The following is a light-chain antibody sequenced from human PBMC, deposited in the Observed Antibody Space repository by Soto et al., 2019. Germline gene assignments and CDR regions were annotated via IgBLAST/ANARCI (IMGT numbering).Light chain of an antibody. CDR3: QHYNYWPPWT. J-gene: IGKJ1*01. V-gene: IGKV3-15*01. CDR2: GAS. CDR1: QSVSSN. Sequence: EIVMTQSPATLSVSPGERATLSCRASQSVSSNLAWYQQKPGQAPRLLIYGASTRATGIPARFSGSGSGTEFTLTISSLQSYYFAVYYCQHYNYWPPWTFGQGTKMEIK.